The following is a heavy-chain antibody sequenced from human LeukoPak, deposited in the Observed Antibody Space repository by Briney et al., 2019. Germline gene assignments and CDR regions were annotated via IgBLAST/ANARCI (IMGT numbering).Heavy chain of an antibody. CDR3: DRVSLGYCSGGSCYSDWFDP. CDR2: RNPNSGNT. CDR1: GYTFTSYD. Sequence: GASVKVSCKASGYTFTSYDINWVRQGTGQGLEWMWWRNPNSGNTGYAQKFQVRVTMTRNTSKRTTYMELSSLSSEDTAVYYGDRVSLGYCSGGSCYSDWFDPWGQGTLVTVSS. V-gene: IGHV1-8*01. J-gene: IGHJ5*02. D-gene: IGHD2-15*01.